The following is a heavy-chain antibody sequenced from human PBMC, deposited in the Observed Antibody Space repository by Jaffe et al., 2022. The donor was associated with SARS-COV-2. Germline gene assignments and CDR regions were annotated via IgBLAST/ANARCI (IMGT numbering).Heavy chain of an antibody. V-gene: IGHV3-43D*03. CDR1: GFTFDDYA. D-gene: IGHD3-10*01. CDR3: AKDIEGRSTMATPDY. J-gene: IGHJ4*02. Sequence: EVQLVESGGVVVQPGGSLRLSCAASGFTFDDYAMHWVRQAPGKGLEWVSLISWDGGSTYYADSVKGRFTISRDNSKNSLYLQMNSLRAEDTALYYCAKDIEGRSTMATPDYWGQGTLVTVSS. CDR2: ISWDGGST.